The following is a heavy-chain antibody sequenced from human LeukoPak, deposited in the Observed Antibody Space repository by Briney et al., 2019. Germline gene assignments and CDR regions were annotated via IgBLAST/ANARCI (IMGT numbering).Heavy chain of an antibody. V-gene: IGHV3-15*01. Sequence: GGSLRLSCAASGFTFSNAWMSWVRQAPGKGLEWVGRIKSKTDGGTTEYAASVKGRFTISRDDSKSIAYLQMNSLKTEDTAVYYCTRVEYYDSSGYYLSPSGYWGQGTLVTVSS. D-gene: IGHD3-22*01. CDR2: IKSKTDGGTT. CDR1: GFTFSNAW. CDR3: TRVEYYDSSGYYLSPSGY. J-gene: IGHJ4*02.